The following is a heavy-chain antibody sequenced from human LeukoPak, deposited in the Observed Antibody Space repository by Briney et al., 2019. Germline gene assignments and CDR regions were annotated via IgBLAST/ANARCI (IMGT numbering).Heavy chain of an antibody. CDR2: ISSRSTYI. J-gene: IGHJ3*02. V-gene: IGHV3-21*04. D-gene: IGHD3-22*01. Sequence: GGSLRLSCAASGFTFSSYSMNWVRQAPGKGLEWVSSISSRSTYIYHADSVKGRFTISRDNAKNSLFLQMNSLRSEDTAVYYCATQRIVVLHDAFDIWGQGTMVTVSS. CDR3: ATQRIVVLHDAFDI. CDR1: GFTFSSYS.